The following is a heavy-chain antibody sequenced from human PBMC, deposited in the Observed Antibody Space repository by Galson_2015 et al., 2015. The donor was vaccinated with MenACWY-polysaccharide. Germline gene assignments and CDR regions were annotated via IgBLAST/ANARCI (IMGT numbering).Heavy chain of an antibody. CDR2: IYYSGST. D-gene: IGHD1-26*01. Sequence: SETLSLTCTVSGGSISSSSYYWGWIRQPPGKGLEWIGSIYYSGSTYYNPSLKSRVTISVDTSKNQFSLKLSSVTAADTAVYYCARQDLLNSGTHLLDYWGQGTLVTVSS. V-gene: IGHV4-39*01. CDR1: GGSISSSSYY. J-gene: IGHJ4*02. CDR3: ARQDLLNSGTHLLDY.